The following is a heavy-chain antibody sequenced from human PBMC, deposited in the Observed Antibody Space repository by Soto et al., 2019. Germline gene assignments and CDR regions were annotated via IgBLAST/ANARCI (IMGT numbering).Heavy chain of an antibody. CDR1: GFTFSSYE. J-gene: IGHJ4*02. Sequence: GSLRLSCAPSGFTFSSYEMNWVRQAPGKGLEWLSYISSSGSTIYYADSVKGRFTISRDNAKNSLYLQMNSLRAEDTAVYYCARGFPFYDFWSGSTPQSYFDYWGQGTLVTVSS. CDR2: ISSSGSTI. D-gene: IGHD3-3*01. CDR3: ARGFPFYDFWSGSTPQSYFDY. V-gene: IGHV3-48*03.